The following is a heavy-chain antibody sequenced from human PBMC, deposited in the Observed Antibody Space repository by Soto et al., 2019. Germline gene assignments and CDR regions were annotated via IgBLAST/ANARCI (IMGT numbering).Heavy chain of an antibody. CDR1: GGSFSGYY. CDR3: AREVSWYYYYGMDV. D-gene: IGHD3-10*01. J-gene: IGHJ6*02. CDR2: ISHSGST. V-gene: IGHV4-34*01. Sequence: SETLSLTCAVYGGSFSGYYWSWIRQPPGKGLEWIGEISHSGSTNYNPSLKSRVTISVDTSKNQFSLKLSSVTAADTAVYYCAREVSWYYYYGMDVWGQGTTVTVSS.